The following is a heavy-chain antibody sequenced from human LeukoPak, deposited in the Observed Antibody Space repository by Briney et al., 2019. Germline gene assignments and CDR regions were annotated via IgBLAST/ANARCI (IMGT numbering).Heavy chain of an antibody. D-gene: IGHD6-19*01. CDR2: IYYSGST. Sequence: PSETLSLTCTVSGGSISSSSYYWGWIRQPPGKGLVWSGSIYYSGSTYYNPSLKSRVTISVDTTKNQFSLKLSSVTAADTAVYYCARQENSSGWYGSFDYWGQGTLVTVSS. J-gene: IGHJ4*02. V-gene: IGHV4-39*01. CDR1: GGSISSSSYY. CDR3: ARQENSSGWYGSFDY.